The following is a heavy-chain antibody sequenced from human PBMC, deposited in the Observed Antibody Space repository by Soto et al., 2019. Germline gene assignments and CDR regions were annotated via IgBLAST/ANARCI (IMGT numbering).Heavy chain of an antibody. V-gene: IGHV1-18*01. D-gene: IGHD3-16*01. CDR2: ISGSSGNA. J-gene: IGHJ4*02. CDR3: AREMAGLGGEYDS. Sequence: QVQLVQSGAEVKNPGASVKVSCKTSGYTFTKYGVGWVRQAPGQGLESMGWISGSSGNANYAEKVQGRITLTTDTSTSTAYIELRSLRSDDTAVYYCAREMAGLGGEYDSWGQGTLVTVSS. CDR1: GYTFTKYG.